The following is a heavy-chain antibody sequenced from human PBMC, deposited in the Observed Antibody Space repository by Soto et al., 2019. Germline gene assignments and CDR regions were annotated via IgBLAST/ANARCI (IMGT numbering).Heavy chain of an antibody. CDR3: ARDSGYCSGGSCYGGWFDP. CDR2: ISYDGNNK. J-gene: IGHJ5*02. D-gene: IGHD2-15*01. CDR1: GFTFSSYA. Sequence: QVQLVESGGGVVQPGRSLRLSCAASGFTFSSYAMHWVRQAPGKGLEWGAVISYDGNNKYYADSVKGRFTNSSDNSKNTLYLQMNALRAEDTAVYYCARDSGYCSGGSCYGGWFDPWGQGTLATVSS. V-gene: IGHV3-30-3*01.